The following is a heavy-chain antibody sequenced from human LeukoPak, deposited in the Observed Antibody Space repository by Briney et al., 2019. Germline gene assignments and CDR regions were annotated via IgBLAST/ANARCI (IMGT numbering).Heavy chain of an antibody. CDR2: IYYSGIA. CDR1: GDSISSYY. J-gene: IGHJ4*02. CDR3: AREGIVRTYDQ. V-gene: IGHV4-59*12. D-gene: IGHD2/OR15-2a*01. Sequence: SETLSLTCTVSGDSISSYYWYWFRQPPGKELEWIACIYYSGIAHYNPSLKSRVTISLDTSKNQFSLRLSSVTAADTAVYYCAREGIVRTYDQWGQGTLVTVSS.